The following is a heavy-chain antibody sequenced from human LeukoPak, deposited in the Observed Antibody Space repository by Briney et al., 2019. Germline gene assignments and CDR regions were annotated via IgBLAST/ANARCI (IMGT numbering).Heavy chain of an antibody. CDR3: AKEGLGSSWYPNYFDY. CDR2: ISYDGSNK. J-gene: IGHJ4*02. D-gene: IGHD6-13*01. Sequence: PGGSLRLSCAASGFTFSSYEMNWVRQAPGKGLEWVALISYDGSNKYYADFVKGRFTISRDSSKNTLYLQVNSLRAEDTAVYYCAKEGLGSSWYPNYFDYWGQGTLVTVSS. CDR1: GFTFSSYE. V-gene: IGHV3-30*18.